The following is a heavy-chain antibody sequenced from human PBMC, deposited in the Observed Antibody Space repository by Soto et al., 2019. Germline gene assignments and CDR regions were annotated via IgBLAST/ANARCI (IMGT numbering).Heavy chain of an antibody. V-gene: IGHV3-30-3*01. CDR3: ARVMLYSSGWYQLPYYYYGMDV. D-gene: IGHD6-19*01. J-gene: IGHJ6*02. CDR2: ISYDGSNK. CDR1: GFTFSSYA. Sequence: GGSLRLSCAASGFTFSSYAMHWVRQAPGKXLEWVAVISYDGSNKYYADSVKGRFTISRDNSKNTLYLQMNSLRAEDTAVYYCARVMLYSSGWYQLPYYYYGMDVWGQGTTVTVSS.